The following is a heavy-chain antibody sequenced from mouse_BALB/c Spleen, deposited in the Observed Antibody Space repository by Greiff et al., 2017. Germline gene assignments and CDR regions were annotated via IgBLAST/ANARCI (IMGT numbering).Heavy chain of an antibody. CDR1: GFTFSSFG. V-gene: IGHV5-17*02. CDR2: ISSGSSTI. D-gene: IGHD1-1*01. CDR3: ARSVLRYDCDL. Sequence: EVKLVESGGGLVQPGGSRKLSCAASGFTFSSFGMHWVRQAPEKGLEWVAYISSGSSTIYYADTVKGRFTISRDNPKNTLFLQMTSLRSEDTAMYYCARSVLRYDCDLWGQGTTLTVSS. J-gene: IGHJ2*01.